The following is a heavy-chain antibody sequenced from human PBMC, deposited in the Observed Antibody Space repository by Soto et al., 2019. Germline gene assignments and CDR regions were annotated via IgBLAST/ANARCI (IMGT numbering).Heavy chain of an antibody. J-gene: IGHJ4*02. CDR3: ARLQAAAGDNDLTFDY. D-gene: IGHD6-13*01. Sequence: GGSLRLSCAASGFTFSVYGMHWVRQAPGKGLEWVAVIWNDGSNKYYGDSVKGHVTISADKSISTAYLQWSSLKASDTAMYYCARLQAAAGDNDLTFDYWGQGTLVTVSS. V-gene: IGHV3-33*01. CDR2: IWNDGSNK. CDR1: GFTFSVYG.